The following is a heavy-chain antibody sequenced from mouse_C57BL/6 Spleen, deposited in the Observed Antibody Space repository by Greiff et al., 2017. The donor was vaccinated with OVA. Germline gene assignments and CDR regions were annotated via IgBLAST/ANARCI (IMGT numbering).Heavy chain of an antibody. J-gene: IGHJ3*01. D-gene: IGHD2-3*01. CDR2: ISDGGSYT. CDR3: ARGRDGYYVPWCAY. Sequence: EVQLVESGGGLVKPGGSLKLSCAASGFTFSSYAMSWVRQTPEKRLEWVATISDGGSYTYYPDNVKGRFTISRDNAKNNLYLQMSHLKSEDTAMYYCARGRDGYYVPWCAYWGQGTLVTVSA. V-gene: IGHV5-4*01. CDR1: GFTFSSYA.